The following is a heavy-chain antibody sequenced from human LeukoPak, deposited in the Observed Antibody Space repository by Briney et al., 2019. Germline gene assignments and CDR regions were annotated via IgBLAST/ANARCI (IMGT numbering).Heavy chain of an antibody. D-gene: IGHD6-13*01. V-gene: IGHV4-59*12. Sequence: SETLSLTCTVSGGSISSYYWSWIRQPPGKGLEWIGYIYCSGSTNYNPSLKSRVTISVDTSKNQFSLKLSSVTAADTAVYYCASAAAGYFDYWGQGTLVTVSS. CDR3: ASAAAGYFDY. CDR2: IYCSGST. J-gene: IGHJ4*02. CDR1: GGSISSYY.